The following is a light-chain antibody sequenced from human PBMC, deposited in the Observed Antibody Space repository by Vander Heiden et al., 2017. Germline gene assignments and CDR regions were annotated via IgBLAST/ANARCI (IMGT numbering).Light chain of an antibody. J-gene: IGKJ3*01. V-gene: IGKV1-27*01. Sequence: QMTQSPSSLSASVGERVTITCRASQGIGNFLAWYQQRPGKVPKLLINAASSLQSGVPSRFSGSGSGTDFTLTISSLQPEDVATYYCQKDNSAPFTFGHGTKVDIK. CDR2: AAS. CDR1: QGIGNF. CDR3: QKDNSAPFT.